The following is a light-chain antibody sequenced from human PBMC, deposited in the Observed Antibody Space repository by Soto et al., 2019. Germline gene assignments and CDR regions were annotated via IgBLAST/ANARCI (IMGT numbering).Light chain of an antibody. V-gene: IGKV1-39*01. J-gene: IGKJ3*01. CDR2: YAA. Sequence: DIQMTQSPYSLSAAVGDRVTIACRASPNIHTYLNWYQQKQGKALKLLIFYAASLQSGVPSRFSGGGSRTDSTLTITSLQPEDFATCYCQRTSSAPFTCGPGTKVDIK. CDR3: QRTSSAPFT. CDR1: PNIHTY.